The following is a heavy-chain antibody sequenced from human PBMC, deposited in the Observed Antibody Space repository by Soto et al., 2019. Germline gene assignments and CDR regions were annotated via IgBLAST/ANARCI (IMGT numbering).Heavy chain of an antibody. CDR3: ARDPTYFYDSSGYYDY. CDR1: GFTFSISS. Sequence: GGSLRLSCAASGFTFSISSMNWVRQAPGKGLEWVSSISGTSDYISYADSVKGRFTISRDNAKNSLYLQMNSLRAEDTAVYYCARDPTYFYDSSGYYDYWGQGAVVTVSS. CDR2: ISGTSDYI. J-gene: IGHJ4*02. V-gene: IGHV3-21*01. D-gene: IGHD3-22*01.